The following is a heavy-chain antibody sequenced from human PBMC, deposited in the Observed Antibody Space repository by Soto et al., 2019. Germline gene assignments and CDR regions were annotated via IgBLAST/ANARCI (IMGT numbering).Heavy chain of an antibody. J-gene: IGHJ4*02. CDR1: GGSFSGYY. Sequence: QVQLQQWGAGLLKPSETLSLTCAVYGGSFSGYYWSWIRQPPGKGLEWIGDINHSGSTNYNPSLKSRVTIPVDTSKNQFSLKLSSVSAAGTAVYDCARGYGRNFDSWGQGTLVTVSS. D-gene: IGHD3-10*01. CDR2: INHSGST. CDR3: ARGYGRNFDS. V-gene: IGHV4-34*01.